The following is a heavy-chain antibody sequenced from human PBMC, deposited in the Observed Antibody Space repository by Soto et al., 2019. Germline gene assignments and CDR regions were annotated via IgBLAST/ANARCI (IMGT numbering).Heavy chain of an antibody. D-gene: IGHD3-10*01. J-gene: IGHJ5*02. CDR3: AKEWFGEFPNWFDP. CDR1: GFTFCRYA. CDR2: ISGSGGST. V-gene: IGHV3-23*01. Sequence: GGALRLSCAASGFTFCRYAMSWVRPAPGKGLEWVSAISGSGGSTYYADSVKGRFTISRDNSKYTLYLQMNSLRAEDTAVYYCAKEWFGEFPNWFDPWGQGTLVTVSS.